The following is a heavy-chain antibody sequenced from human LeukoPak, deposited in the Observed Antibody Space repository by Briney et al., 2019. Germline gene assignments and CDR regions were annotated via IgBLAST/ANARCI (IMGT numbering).Heavy chain of an antibody. CDR3: ARGSRGYSGYVVNYYYYYMDV. J-gene: IGHJ6*03. CDR1: GGTFSSYA. D-gene: IGHD5-12*01. CDR2: IIPIFGTA. Sequence: ASVKVSCKASGGTFSSYAISWVRQAPGQGLEWMGGIIPIFGTANYAQKFQGRVAITTYESTSTAYMELSSLRSEDTAVYYCARGSRGYSGYVVNYYYYYMDVWGKGTTVTVSS. V-gene: IGHV1-69*05.